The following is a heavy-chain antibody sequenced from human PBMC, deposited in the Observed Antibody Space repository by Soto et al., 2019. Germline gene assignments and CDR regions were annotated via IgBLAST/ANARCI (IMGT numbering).Heavy chain of an antibody. CDR1: GFTFSSYA. J-gene: IGHJ6*02. CDR3: ARDVDGMYV. CDR2: ISYGGSNK. Sequence: QVQLVESGGGVVQPGRSLRLSCAASGFTFSSYAMHWVRQAPGKGLEGAAGISYGGSNKYYADSVKGRFTISRDNSKNTLYLQMNSLRAENIVLYYCARDVDGMYVWGQGTPVTVSS. V-gene: IGHV3-30-3*01. D-gene: IGHD2-15*01.